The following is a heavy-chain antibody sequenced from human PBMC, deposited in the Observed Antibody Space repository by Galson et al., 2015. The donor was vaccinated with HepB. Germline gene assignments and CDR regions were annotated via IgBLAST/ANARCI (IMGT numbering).Heavy chain of an antibody. D-gene: IGHD2-15*01. CDR1: GYTFTGYY. CDR3: AGDGGGDIVVVPAARAYCSGGSCNSDAFVH. CDR2: INPNSGGT. V-gene: IGHV1-2*06. J-gene: IGHJ3*01. Sequence: SVKVSCKASGYTFTGYYMHWVRQAPGQGLEWMGRINPNSGGTNYAQKFQGRVTMTRDTSISTAYMELSRLRSDDTAVYYCAGDGGGDIVVVPAARAYCSGGSCNSDAFVHWGQGTMVAVFS.